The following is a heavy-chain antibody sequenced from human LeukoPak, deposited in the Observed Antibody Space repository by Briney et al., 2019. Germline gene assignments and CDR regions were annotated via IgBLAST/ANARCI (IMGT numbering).Heavy chain of an antibody. CDR1: GGSISTSYCY. CDR3: ARQVTFGYAYAYYFDY. D-gene: IGHD5-18*01. Sequence: SETLSLTCTVSGGSISTSYCYWGWIRQPPGKGLEWIGNIHNSESTYYNPSLKSRVTISVDTSKNQFSLKLSSVTAADTAVYYCARQVTFGYAYAYYFDYWGQGSLVTVSS. CDR2: IHNSEST. V-gene: IGHV4-39*01. J-gene: IGHJ4*02.